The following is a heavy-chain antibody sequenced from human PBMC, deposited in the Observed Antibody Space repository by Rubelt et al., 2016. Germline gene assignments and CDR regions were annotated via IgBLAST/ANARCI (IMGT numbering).Heavy chain of an antibody. D-gene: IGHD4-23*01. CDR1: GFTFSSYS. CDR3: AKEHGGNPIGNAFDI. Sequence: EVQLVESGGGLVQPGGSLRLSCAASGFTFSSYSMNWVRQAPGKGLEWVSYISSSSSTIYYADSVKGRFTISRENSKNTLYLQMKNLRAEETAGYYCAKEHGGNPIGNAFDIWGQGTMVTVSS. V-gene: IGHV3-48*01. J-gene: IGHJ3*02. CDR2: ISSSSSTI.